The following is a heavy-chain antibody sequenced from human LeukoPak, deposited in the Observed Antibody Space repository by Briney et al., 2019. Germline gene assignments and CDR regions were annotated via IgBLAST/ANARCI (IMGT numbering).Heavy chain of an antibody. CDR2: IYSGGST. D-gene: IGHD2-15*01. CDR1: GFTVSSNS. J-gene: IGHJ4*02. Sequence: PGGSLRLSCAASGFTVSSNSMSWVRQAPGKGLEWVSVIYSGGSTYYADSVKGRFTISRDNSKNTLYLQMNSLRVKDTAVYYCAIWDIERRWGQGTLVTVSS. V-gene: IGHV3-66*01. CDR3: AIWDIERR.